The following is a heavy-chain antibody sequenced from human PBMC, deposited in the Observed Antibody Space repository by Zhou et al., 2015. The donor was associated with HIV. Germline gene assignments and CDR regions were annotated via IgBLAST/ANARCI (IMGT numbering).Heavy chain of an antibody. J-gene: IGHJ4*02. CDR2: IKNAPNGATT. CDR1: GFNFNNAW. Sequence: EVQLVESGGDLVKPGGSLRLSCAASGFNFNNAWMTWVRQAPGKGLEWVGRIKNAPNGATTDYAAPVKGRFTISRDKSKNTVYLQMNSLRAEDTATYYCAKDPGPGMVTFGGLIGPYFFDNWGQGTLVTVSS. D-gene: IGHD3-16*02. V-gene: IGHV3-15*01. CDR3: AKDPGPGMVTFGGLIGPYFFDN.